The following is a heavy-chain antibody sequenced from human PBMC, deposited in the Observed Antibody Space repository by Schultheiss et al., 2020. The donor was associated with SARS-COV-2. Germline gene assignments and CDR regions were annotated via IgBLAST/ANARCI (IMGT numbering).Heavy chain of an antibody. CDR2: IYTSGTT. CDR3: ARAYGDYTWRHAFDI. J-gene: IGHJ3*02. CDR1: GGSVSTYY. Sequence: SETLSLTCTVSGGSVSTYYWSWIRQPAGKGLEWIGRIYTSGTTHYNPSLKSRVTISVDTSKNQFTLKLSTVTAADTAVYYCARAYGDYTWRHAFDIWGQGTMVTVSS. D-gene: IGHD4-17*01. V-gene: IGHV4-4*07.